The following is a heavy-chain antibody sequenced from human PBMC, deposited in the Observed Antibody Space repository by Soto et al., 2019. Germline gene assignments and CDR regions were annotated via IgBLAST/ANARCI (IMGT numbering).Heavy chain of an antibody. CDR1: GGSVTSGSYY. D-gene: IGHD6-19*01. CDR3: ARDQGIAVAVFDY. CDR2: IYNSGST. V-gene: IGHV4-61*01. Sequence: QVQLQESGPGLVKPSETLSLTCTVSGGSVTSGSYYWSWIRQPPGKGLEWIGYIYNSGSTNYNPSLTSRVTISVDTSKKQISLKLSSVTAADTAVYYCARDQGIAVAVFDYWGQGTLVTVSS. J-gene: IGHJ4*02.